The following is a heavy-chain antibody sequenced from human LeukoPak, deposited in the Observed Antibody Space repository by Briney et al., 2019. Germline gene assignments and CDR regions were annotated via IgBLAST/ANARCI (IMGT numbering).Heavy chain of an antibody. V-gene: IGHV1-69*13. CDR3: ARDLYSSRTNDAFVI. CDR1: GGTFSSYA. CDR2: IIPIFGTA. J-gene: IGHJ3*02. D-gene: IGHD6-13*01. Sequence: SVKVSCKASGGTFSSYAISWVRQAPGQGLEWMGGIIPIFGTANYAQKFQGRVTITADESTSTAYMELSSLRSEDTAVYYCARDLYSSRTNDAFVIWGQGTMVTVSS.